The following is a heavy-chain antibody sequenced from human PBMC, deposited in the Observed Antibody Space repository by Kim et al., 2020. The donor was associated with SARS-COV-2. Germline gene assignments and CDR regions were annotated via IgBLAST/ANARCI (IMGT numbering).Heavy chain of an antibody. CDR1: GGTFSSYA. CDR3: ARDQGYCSGGSCLGWFDP. J-gene: IGHJ5*02. Sequence: SVKVSCKASGGTFSSYAISWVRQAPGQGLEWRGGIIPIFGTANYAQKFQGRVTITADESTSTAYMELSSLRSEDTAVYYCARDQGYCSGGSCLGWFDPWGQGTLVTVSS. D-gene: IGHD2-15*01. CDR2: IIPIFGTA. V-gene: IGHV1-69*13.